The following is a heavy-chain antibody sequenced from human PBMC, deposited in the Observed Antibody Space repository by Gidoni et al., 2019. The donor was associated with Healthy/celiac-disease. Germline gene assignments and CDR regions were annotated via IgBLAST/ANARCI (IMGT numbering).Heavy chain of an antibody. CDR3: ARTAITMVRGVIIVDWYFDL. Sequence: QVQLQESGPGLVKPSQTLSLPCTVSGGSISSGGYYLSWIRQHPGKGLEWIGYIYYSGSTYYNPSLKSRVTISVDTSKNQFSLKLSSVTAADTAGYYCARTAITMVRGVIIVDWYFDLWGRGTLVTVSS. J-gene: IGHJ2*01. D-gene: IGHD3-10*01. CDR2: IYYSGST. CDR1: GGSISSGGYY. V-gene: IGHV4-31*03.